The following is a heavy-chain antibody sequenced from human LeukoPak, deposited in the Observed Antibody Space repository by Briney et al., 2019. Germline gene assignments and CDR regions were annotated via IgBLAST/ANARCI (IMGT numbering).Heavy chain of an antibody. CDR2: INAGNGNT. J-gene: IGHJ4*02. CDR1: GYTFTSYA. CDR3: ARDPLLGYCSSTSCYPPSYYFDY. Sequence: ASVKVSCKASGYTFTSYAMHWVRQAPGQRLEWMGWINAGNGNTKYSQKFQGRVTITRDTSASSAYMELGSLRSEDTAVYYCARDPLLGYCSSTSCYPPSYYFDYWGQGTLVTVSS. D-gene: IGHD2-2*01. V-gene: IGHV1-3*01.